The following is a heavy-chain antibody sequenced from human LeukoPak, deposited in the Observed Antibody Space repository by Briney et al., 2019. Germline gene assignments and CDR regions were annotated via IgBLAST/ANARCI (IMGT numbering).Heavy chain of an antibody. V-gene: IGHV4-59*08. CDR3: ARRKRGPWYFDY. CDR1: GGSISSYY. CDR2: IYYSGST. J-gene: IGHJ4*02. Sequence: PSETLSLTCTVSGGSISSYYWSWIRQPPGKGLEWIGYIYYSGSTNYNPSLKSRVTISVDTSKNQFSLKLSSVTAADTAVYYCARRKRGPWYFDYWGQGTLVTVSS.